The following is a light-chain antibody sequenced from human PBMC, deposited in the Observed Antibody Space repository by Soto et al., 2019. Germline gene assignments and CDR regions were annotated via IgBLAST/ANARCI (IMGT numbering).Light chain of an antibody. J-gene: IGLJ1*01. CDR1: SSDIGGYNY. Sequence: QSVLTQPASVSGSPVQSITISCTGTSSDIGGYNYVSWYRHHPGKAPKLMIYEVRNRPSEVSNHFSSSKSGNTASLAIYGLQAEDEADYYCSSYRSSSILVFGTGTKVTVL. CDR3: SSYRSSSILV. V-gene: IGLV2-14*01. CDR2: EVR.